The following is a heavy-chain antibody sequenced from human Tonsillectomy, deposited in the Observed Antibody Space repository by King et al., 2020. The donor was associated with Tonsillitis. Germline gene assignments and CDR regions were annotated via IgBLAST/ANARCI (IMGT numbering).Heavy chain of an antibody. V-gene: IGHV3-30*18. Sequence: QLVQSGGGVVQPGRSRRLSCAASGFTFSGYGMHWVRQAPGKGLEWVAVISFDGNNRYYADSVKGRFTISRDHSKETLYLLMNSLRAEDPAVYYCAKVSFYDFWSGYYTYHMDVWGQGTTVTVSS. CDR2: ISFDGNNR. CDR3: AKVSFYDFWSGYYTYHMDV. J-gene: IGHJ6*02. CDR1: GFTFSGYG. D-gene: IGHD3-3*01.